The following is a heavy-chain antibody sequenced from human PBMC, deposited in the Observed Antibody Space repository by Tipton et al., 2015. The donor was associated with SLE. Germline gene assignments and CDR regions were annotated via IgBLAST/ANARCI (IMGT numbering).Heavy chain of an antibody. CDR3: ARGAGGKFDP. CDR2: IDPSGGST. V-gene: IGHV1-46*01. Sequence: QLVQSGAEVKKPGASVKVSCKASGYTFTSYYMHWVRQAPGQGLEWMGRIDPSGGSTRFPQRFQDRVTMTRDTSTSTVYMELSSLRSEDTAVYYCARGAGGKFDPWGQGTLVTVSS. J-gene: IGHJ5*02. CDR1: GYTFTSYY.